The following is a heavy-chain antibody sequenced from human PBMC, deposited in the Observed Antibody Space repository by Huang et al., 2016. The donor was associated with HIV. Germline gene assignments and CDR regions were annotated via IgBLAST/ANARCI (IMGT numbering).Heavy chain of an antibody. J-gene: IGHJ4*02. CDR1: GFSFSDSG. Sequence: QVQLVESGGGVVEPGRSLRVSCAASGFSFSDSGMHWVRQATGNGLEWVAVIEYDGRNKVYADSVKGRFTISRDNSKNTVYLQMNSLRAGDTAVYYCAKDRRAYYYGSGIEYWGQGARVTVSS. D-gene: IGHD3-10*01. CDR3: AKDRRAYYYGSGIEY. V-gene: IGHV3-30*18. CDR2: IEYDGRNK.